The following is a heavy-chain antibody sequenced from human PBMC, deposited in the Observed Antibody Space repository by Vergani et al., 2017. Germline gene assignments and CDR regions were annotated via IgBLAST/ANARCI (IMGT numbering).Heavy chain of an antibody. CDR1: GYTFTSYY. J-gene: IGHJ5*02. CDR2: INPSGGST. V-gene: IGHV1-46*01. CDR3: ARDSRYCSSTSCYVGRGWFDP. D-gene: IGHD2-2*01. Sequence: QVQLVQSGAEVKKPGASVKVSCKASGYTFTSYYMHWVRQAPGQGLEWMGIINPSGGSTRYAQQCQGRVTMTRDTSTSTVYMELSSLRSEDTAVNYCARDSRYCSSTSCYVGRGWFDPWSQGTLVTVSS.